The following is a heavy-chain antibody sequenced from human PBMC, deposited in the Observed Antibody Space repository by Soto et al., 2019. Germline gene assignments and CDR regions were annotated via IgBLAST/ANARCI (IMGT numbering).Heavy chain of an antibody. Sequence: QVQLVQSGAEVKKPWSSVKVSCKASGGTFSSYAISWLRQAPGQGLEWMGGIIPIFGTAHYAQKFQGRVTITADESTSRAYMELSSLRSEVTAVYYCASSVDTAMMGVYWGEGTLVTVSS. D-gene: IGHD5-18*01. V-gene: IGHV1-69*12. J-gene: IGHJ4*02. CDR2: IIPIFGTA. CDR3: ASSVDTAMMGVY. CDR1: GGTFSSYA.